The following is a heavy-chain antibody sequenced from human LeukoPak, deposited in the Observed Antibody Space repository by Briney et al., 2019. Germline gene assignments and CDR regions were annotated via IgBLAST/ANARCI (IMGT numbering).Heavy chain of an antibody. CDR1: GGSISSYY. V-gene: IGHV4-59*01. CDR2: IYYSGST. J-gene: IGHJ6*03. CDR3: AGHGRYSYGYGAWYYYYYMDV. D-gene: IGHD5-18*01. Sequence: PSETLSLTCTVSGGSISSYYWSWIRQPPGKGLEWIGYIYYSGSTNYNPSLKSRVTISVDTSKNQFSLKLSSVTAADTAVYYCAGHGRYSYGYGAWYYYYYMDVWGKGTTVTVSS.